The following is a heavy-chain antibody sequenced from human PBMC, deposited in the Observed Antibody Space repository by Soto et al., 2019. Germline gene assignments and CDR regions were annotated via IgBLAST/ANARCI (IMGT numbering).Heavy chain of an antibody. Sequence: QTVGSVRLSCAASGFTFSSYEMNWVRQAPGKGLEWVSYISSSGSTIYYADSVKGRFTISRDNAKNSLYLQMNSLRAEDTAVYYCAILTIAAGYWFDPWGQGTLVTVSS. CDR2: ISSSGSTI. CDR3: AILTIAAGYWFDP. CDR1: GFTFSSYE. V-gene: IGHV3-48*03. J-gene: IGHJ5*02. D-gene: IGHD6-13*01.